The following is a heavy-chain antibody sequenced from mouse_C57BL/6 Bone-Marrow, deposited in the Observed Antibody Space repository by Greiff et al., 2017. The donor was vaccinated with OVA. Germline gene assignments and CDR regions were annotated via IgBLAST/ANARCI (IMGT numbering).Heavy chain of an antibody. CDR3: ARRGYDGYYVGYFDV. CDR1: GYTFTSYW. J-gene: IGHJ1*03. CDR2: IDPSDSYT. Sequence: QVQLQQPGAELVMPGASVKLSCKASGYTFTSYWMHWVTQRPGQGLEWIGEIDPSDSYTNYNQKFKGKSTLTVDKSSSTAYMQLSSLTSEDSAVYDCARRGYDGYYVGYFDVWGTGTTVTVSS. V-gene: IGHV1-69*01. D-gene: IGHD2-3*01.